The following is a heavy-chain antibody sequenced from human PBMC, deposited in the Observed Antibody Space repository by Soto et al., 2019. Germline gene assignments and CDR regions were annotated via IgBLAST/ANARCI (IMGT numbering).Heavy chain of an antibody. CDR3: ARDLAVGLVDY. CDR1: GYTFTSYG. J-gene: IGHJ4*02. Sequence: QVQLVQSGAEVKKPGASVKVSCKASGYTFTSYGISWVRQAPGQGLEWMGWISAYNGNTKSEQKLQGRVTMTTDASTSTGYRELRSLRSDDTAVYYCARDLAVGLVDYWGQGTLVTVSS. CDR2: ISAYNGNT. V-gene: IGHV1-18*01. D-gene: IGHD6-19*01.